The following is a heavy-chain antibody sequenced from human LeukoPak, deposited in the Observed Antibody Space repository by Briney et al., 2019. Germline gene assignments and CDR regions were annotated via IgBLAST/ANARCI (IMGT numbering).Heavy chain of an antibody. CDR3: ARKAITVTTFDY. Sequence: GGSLRLSCAASGFTYSTYSMNWVRQAPGKGLEWVSFISRDGGTIDYADSVKGRFTISRDNAKNSLYLQVNSLRGEDTAVYYCARKAITVTTFDYWGQGTLVTVSS. V-gene: IGHV3-48*04. CDR2: ISRDGGTI. D-gene: IGHD4-17*01. J-gene: IGHJ4*02. CDR1: GFTYSTYS.